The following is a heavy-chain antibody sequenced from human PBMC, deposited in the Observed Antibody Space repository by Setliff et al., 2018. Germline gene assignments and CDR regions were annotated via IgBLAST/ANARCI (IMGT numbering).Heavy chain of an antibody. CDR2: INTNTGNP. D-gene: IGHD3-10*01. CDR3: GRASRFGTIVYRGDYYMDV. Sequence: VSCKASGYSFSTYAMSWIRQAPGQGLEWMGWINTNTGNPSYAQGFTGRFVFSLDTSVSTTYLQISSLKAEDSAVYYCGRASRFGTIVYRGDYYMDVWGKGTTVTVSS. J-gene: IGHJ6*03. V-gene: IGHV7-4-1*02. CDR1: GYSFSTYA.